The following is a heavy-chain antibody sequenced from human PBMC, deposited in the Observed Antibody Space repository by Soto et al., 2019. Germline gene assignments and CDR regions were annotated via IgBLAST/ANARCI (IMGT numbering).Heavy chain of an antibody. D-gene: IGHD5-12*01. J-gene: IGHJ5*02. Sequence: PSETLSLTCAVSSGSISSSNWWSWVRQPPGKGLEWIGEIYHSGSTNYNPSLKSRVTISVDKSKNQFSLKLSSVTAADTAVYYCARDKGSGYDSGNWFDPWGQGTLVTVSS. CDR2: IYHSGST. CDR3: ARDKGSGYDSGNWFDP. CDR1: SGSISSSNW. V-gene: IGHV4-4*02.